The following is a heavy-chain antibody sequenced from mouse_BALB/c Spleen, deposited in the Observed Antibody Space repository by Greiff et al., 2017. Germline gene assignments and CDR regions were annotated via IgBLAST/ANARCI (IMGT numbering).Heavy chain of an antibody. CDR3: ARGPSLEAFAY. J-gene: IGHJ3*01. V-gene: IGHV2-9*02. Sequence: VKVEESGPGLVAPSQSLSITCTVSGFSLTSYGVHWVRQPPGKGLEWLGVIWAGGSTNYNSALMSRLSISKDNSKSQVFLKMNSLQTDDTAMYYCARGPSLEAFAYWGQGTLVTVSA. CDR2: IWAGGST. CDR1: GFSLTSYG.